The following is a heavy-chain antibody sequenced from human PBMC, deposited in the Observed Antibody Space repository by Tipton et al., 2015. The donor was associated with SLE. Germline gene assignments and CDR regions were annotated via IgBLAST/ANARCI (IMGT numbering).Heavy chain of an antibody. D-gene: IGHD6-19*01. CDR2: IYTSGST. J-gene: IGHJ4*02. CDR1: GGSISSGSYY. V-gene: IGHV4-61*02. Sequence: TLSLTCTVSGGSISSGSYYWSWIRQPAGKGLEWIGRIYTSGSTNYNPPLKSRVTISVDTSKNQFSLKLSSVTAADTAVYYCATAARGWYCFDYWGQGTLVTVSS. CDR3: ATAARGWYCFDY.